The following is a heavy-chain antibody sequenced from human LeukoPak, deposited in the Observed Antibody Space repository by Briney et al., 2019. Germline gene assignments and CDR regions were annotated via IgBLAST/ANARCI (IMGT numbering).Heavy chain of an antibody. Sequence: GASVKVSCKASGYTFTSYGISWVRQAPGQGLEWMGWISAYNGNTNYAQKLQGRVTMTTDTSTSTAYMELRSLRSDDTAVYYCARDTYSGYDFGWLDPWGQGTLVTVSS. D-gene: IGHD5-12*01. CDR2: ISAYNGNT. V-gene: IGHV1-18*01. J-gene: IGHJ5*02. CDR3: ARDTYSGYDFGWLDP. CDR1: GYTFTSYG.